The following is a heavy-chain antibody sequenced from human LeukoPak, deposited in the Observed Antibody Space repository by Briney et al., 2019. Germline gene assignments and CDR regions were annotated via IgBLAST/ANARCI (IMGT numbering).Heavy chain of an antibody. CDR2: IFYSGSP. V-gene: IGHV4-59*01. Sequence: SETLSLTCTVSGGSISSYYWSWIRQPPGKGLEWIGYIFYSGSPNYNPSLKSRVTISVDTATNQFSLKLSSVTAADTAVYFRARGQWVSYWFDRWGQGTLVTVSS. D-gene: IGHD5/OR15-5a*01. CDR3: ARGQWVSYWFDR. J-gene: IGHJ5*02. CDR1: GGSISSYY.